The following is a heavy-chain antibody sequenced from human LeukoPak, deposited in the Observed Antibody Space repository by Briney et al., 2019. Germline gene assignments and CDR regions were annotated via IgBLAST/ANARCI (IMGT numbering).Heavy chain of an antibody. D-gene: IGHD6-6*01. CDR1: GGSISSGGYY. Sequence: SQTLSLTCTVSGGSISSGGYYWSWIRQPPGKGLEWIGEINHSGSTNYNPSLKSRVTISVDTSKNQFSLKLSSVTAADTAVYYCARGGGSARPHYYYYYGMDVWGQGTTVTVSS. CDR3: ARGGGSARPHYYYYYGMDV. CDR2: INHSGST. V-gene: IGHV4-30-2*01. J-gene: IGHJ6*02.